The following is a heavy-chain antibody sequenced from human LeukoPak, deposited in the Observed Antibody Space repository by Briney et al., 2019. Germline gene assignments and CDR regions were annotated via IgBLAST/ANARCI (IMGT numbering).Heavy chain of an antibody. J-gene: IGHJ6*02. CDR3: ARTQGWGTVRTGYYYGMDV. CDR1: SVSISRDGYY. Sequence: SDTLALTCTFSSVSISRDGYYWGWVRRPPGKGLEWFGTLYYSGTYYNPSLKSRVTVSVDTSKNQFSLKLSSVTAADTAAYYCARTQGWGTVRTGYYYGMDVWGQGTTVTVSS. D-gene: IGHD4-11*01. V-gene: IGHV4-39*01. CDR2: LYYSGT.